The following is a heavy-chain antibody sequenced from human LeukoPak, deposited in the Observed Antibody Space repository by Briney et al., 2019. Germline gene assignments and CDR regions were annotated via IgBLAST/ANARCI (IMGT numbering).Heavy chain of an antibody. CDR1: GGTFSSYA. D-gene: IGHD3-10*01. CDR2: IIPIFGTA. V-gene: IGHV1-69*05. CDR3: ASLTMVRGDDDY. J-gene: IGHJ4*02. Sequence: ASVKVSCKASGGTFSSYAISWVRQAPGQGLAWMGGIIPIFGTANYAQKFQGRVTITTDESTSTAYMELSSLRSEDTAVYYCASLTMVRGDDDYWGQGTLVTVSS.